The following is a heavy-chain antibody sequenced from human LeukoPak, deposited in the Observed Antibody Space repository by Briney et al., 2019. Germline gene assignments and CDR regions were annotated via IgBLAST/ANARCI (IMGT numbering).Heavy chain of an antibody. CDR2: INSDGSST. Sequence: GGSLRLSCAASGFTFSSYWMHWVRQAPGKGLVWVSRINSDGSSTSYADSVKGRFTISRDDAKNTLYLQMNSLRAEDTAVYYCARVGSSSWAEVYYFDYWGQGTLVTASS. D-gene: IGHD6-13*01. CDR3: ARVGSSSWAEVYYFDY. J-gene: IGHJ4*02. CDR1: GFTFSSYW. V-gene: IGHV3-74*01.